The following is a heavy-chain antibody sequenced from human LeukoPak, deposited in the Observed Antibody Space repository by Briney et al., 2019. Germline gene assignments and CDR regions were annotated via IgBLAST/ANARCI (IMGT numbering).Heavy chain of an antibody. CDR1: GGSISSGGYY. CDR3: ARDPRRPDAFDI. CDR2: IYYSGST. V-gene: IGHV4-31*03. J-gene: IGHJ3*02. Sequence: PSETLSLTCTVSGGSISSGGYYWSWIRQHPGKGLEWIGYIYYSGSTYYNPSLKSRVTISVDTSKNQFSLKLSSVTAADTAVYYCARDPRRPDAFDIWGQGTMVTVSS.